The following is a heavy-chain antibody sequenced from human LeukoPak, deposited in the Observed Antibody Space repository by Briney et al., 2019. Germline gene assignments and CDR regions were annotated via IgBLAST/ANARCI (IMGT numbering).Heavy chain of an antibody. J-gene: IGHJ5*02. CDR1: GFTFSSYA. CDR2: IKSDGSST. CDR3: ARSDWFDP. V-gene: IGHV3-74*01. Sequence: GGSLRLSCAASGFTFSSYAMSWVRQAPGKGLVWVSRIKSDGSSTSYADSVKGRFTSSRDNAKNTLYLQMNSLRAEDTAVYYCARSDWFDPWGQGTLVTVSS.